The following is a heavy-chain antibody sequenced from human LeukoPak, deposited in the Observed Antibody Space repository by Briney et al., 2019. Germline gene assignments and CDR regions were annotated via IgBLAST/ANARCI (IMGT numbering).Heavy chain of an antibody. V-gene: IGHV4-59*10. CDR1: GGSFSGYY. CDR2: IDTSGNT. D-gene: IGHD6-19*01. J-gene: IGHJ4*02. Sequence: SETLSLTCAVYGGSFSGYYWSWIRQPAGKGLEWIGRIDTSGNTNYKPSLKSRVTMSVDTSKNQFSLKLISVTAADTAVYYCARGTLYSGWSYYLDYWGQGTLVTVSS. CDR3: ARGTLYSGWSYYLDY.